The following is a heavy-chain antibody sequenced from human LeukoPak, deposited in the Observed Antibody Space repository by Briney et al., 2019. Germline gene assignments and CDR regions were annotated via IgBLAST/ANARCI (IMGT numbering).Heavy chain of an antibody. CDR1: GFTFDDYA. V-gene: IGHV3-9*01. CDR2: ISCNSGSI. Sequence: GGSLRLSCAASGFTFDDYAMLWVRQAPGKGLEWVSGISCNSGSIGYADSVKGRFTISRDNAKNSLYLQMNSLRAEDTALYYCAKETAAKYYYYYYGMDVWGQGTTVTVSS. CDR3: AKETAAKYYYYYYGMDV. D-gene: IGHD6-25*01. J-gene: IGHJ6*02.